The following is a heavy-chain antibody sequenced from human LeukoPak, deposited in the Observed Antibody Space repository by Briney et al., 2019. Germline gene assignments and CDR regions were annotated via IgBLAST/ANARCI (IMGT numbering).Heavy chain of an antibody. V-gene: IGHV3-48*03. Sequence: HPGGSLRLSCAASGFTFSSYEMNWVRQAPGKGLEWVSYISSSGSTIYYADSVKGRFTISRDNAKNSLYLQMNSLRAEDTAVYYCARSRNYDILTGYYGGPSRYMDVWGKGTTVTISS. D-gene: IGHD3-9*01. CDR2: ISSSGSTI. J-gene: IGHJ6*03. CDR3: ARSRNYDILTGYYGGPSRYMDV. CDR1: GFTFSSYE.